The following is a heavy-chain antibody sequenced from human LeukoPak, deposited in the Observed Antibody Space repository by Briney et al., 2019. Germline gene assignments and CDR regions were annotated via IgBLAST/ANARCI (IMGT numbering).Heavy chain of an antibody. Sequence: GGSLRLSCAASGFTFSSSAMNWVRQAPGKGLEWVSTICGNGRSPYYADSVKGRFTISRDNSNYSVYLQMSSLRADDTAVYYCAKPFPFYYYMDVWGKGTTVTVSS. CDR3: AKPFPFYYYMDV. CDR2: ICGNGRSP. D-gene: IGHD2/OR15-2a*01. CDR1: GFTFSSSA. J-gene: IGHJ6*03. V-gene: IGHV3-23*01.